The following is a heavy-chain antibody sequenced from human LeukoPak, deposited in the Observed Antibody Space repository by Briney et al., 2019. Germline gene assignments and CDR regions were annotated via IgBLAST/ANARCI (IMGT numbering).Heavy chain of an antibody. Sequence: PSQTLSLTCTVSGGSISSGDYYWSWIRQPPGKGLEWIGYIYYSGSTYYNPSLKSRVTISVDTSKNQFSLKLSSVTAADTAVYYCARVGGSSWYHKIDYWGQGTLVTVSS. D-gene: IGHD6-13*01. J-gene: IGHJ4*02. CDR1: GGSISSGDYY. CDR3: ARVGGSSWYHKIDY. V-gene: IGHV4-30-4*01. CDR2: IYYSGST.